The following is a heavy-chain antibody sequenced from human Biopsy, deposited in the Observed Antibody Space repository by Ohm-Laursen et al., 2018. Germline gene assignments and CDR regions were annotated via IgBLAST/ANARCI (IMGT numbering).Heavy chain of an antibody. CDR2: INPSGSTT. CDR1: GYSFTSYY. J-gene: IGHJ4*02. V-gene: IGHV1-46*01. Sequence: SVKVSCNASGYSFTSYYMHWVRQAPGQGLEWVGMINPSGSTTSYPQIFQGRVTMTRDTSKSTVYMELSSLRSADTAVYFCARNTGWYGDLYYFDCWGQGTLVTVSS. D-gene: IGHD6-19*01. CDR3: ARNTGWYGDLYYFDC.